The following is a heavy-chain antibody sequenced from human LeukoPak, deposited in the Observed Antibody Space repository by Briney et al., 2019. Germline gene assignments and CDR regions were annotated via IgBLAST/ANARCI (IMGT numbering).Heavy chain of an antibody. Sequence: ASVKVSCKASGYTFPNYGLIWVQQAPGQGLEWMGWISAYNGDTNYAPTLQGRVTMTTDTSTSTAYMELRSLRSDDTAVYYCARDFSNYGDYSSGRDPFDYWGQGTLVTVSS. V-gene: IGHV1-18*01. D-gene: IGHD2-21*02. CDR3: ARDFSNYGDYSSGRDPFDY. CDR1: GYTFPNYG. CDR2: ISAYNGDT. J-gene: IGHJ4*02.